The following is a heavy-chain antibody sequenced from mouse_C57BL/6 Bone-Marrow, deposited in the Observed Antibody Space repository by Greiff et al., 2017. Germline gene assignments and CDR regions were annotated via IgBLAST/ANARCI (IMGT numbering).Heavy chain of an antibody. J-gene: IGHJ2*01. CDR1: GYTFTDYN. V-gene: IGHV1-18*01. CDR3: ARRTGGYYFDY. CDR2: INPNNGGT. D-gene: IGHD4-1*01. Sequence: EVQLQQSGPELVKPGASVKIPCKASGYTFTDYNMDWVKQSHGKSLEWIGDINPNNGGTIYNQKFKGKATLTVAKSSSTAYMELRSLTSEDTAVYYCARRTGGYYFDYWGQGTTLTVSS.